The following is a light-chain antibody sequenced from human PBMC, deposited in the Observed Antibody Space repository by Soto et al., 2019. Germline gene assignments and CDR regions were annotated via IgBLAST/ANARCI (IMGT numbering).Light chain of an antibody. J-gene: IGKJ5*01. CDR1: QSIRTS. CDR3: QQRNVWPPIT. V-gene: IGKV3-11*01. Sequence: EVVLTHCPRSIALSXVERATLTXXXSQSIRTSLAWYQQKPGQAPRLVIFDASNRANGVPARFGGSGSGTDFTLTINSLEPEDFAVYYCQQRNVWPPITFGQGTRLEIK. CDR2: DAS.